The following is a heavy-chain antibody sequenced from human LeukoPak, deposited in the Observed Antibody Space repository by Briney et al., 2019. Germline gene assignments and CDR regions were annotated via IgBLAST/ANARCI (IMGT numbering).Heavy chain of an antibody. CDR3: ARASYSGYDFGV. V-gene: IGHV3-23*01. Sequence: GGSLRLSCAASRLTFSNHAMSWVRQAPGQGLQWVSVISGTGGNTYYADSVKGRFTISRDDSKSTLYLQMNSLRAEDTAVYYCARASYSGYDFGVWGQGTLVTVSS. J-gene: IGHJ4*02. CDR2: ISGTGGNT. D-gene: IGHD5-12*01. CDR1: RLTFSNHA.